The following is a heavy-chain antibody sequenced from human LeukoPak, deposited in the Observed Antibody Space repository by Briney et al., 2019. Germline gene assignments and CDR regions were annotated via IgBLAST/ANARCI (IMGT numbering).Heavy chain of an antibody. CDR1: GASISSYY. V-gene: IGHV4-4*07. CDR2: VSTSGST. CDR3: ARAPGGDFWSGSQYFFDY. D-gene: IGHD3-3*01. J-gene: IGHJ4*02. Sequence: SETLSLTCTVSGASISSYYWSWIRQPAGKGLEWIGHVSTSGSTNYNPSLKRRVTISVDTSKNQFSLKLSSVAAADTALYYCARAPGGDFWSGSQYFFDYWGQGTLVTVSS.